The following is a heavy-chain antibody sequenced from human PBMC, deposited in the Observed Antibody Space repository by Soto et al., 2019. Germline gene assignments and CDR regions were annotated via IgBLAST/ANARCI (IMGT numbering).Heavy chain of an antibody. J-gene: IGHJ5*02. Sequence: PVGSLRLSCAASGFTFSSYEMNWVRQAPGKGLEWISHISSGSTTIFYAGSVKGRFTISRDNAKNSLYLQMTSLRVEDTAVYYCTRALLAWGQGTLVTVSS. CDR2: ISSGSTTI. V-gene: IGHV3-48*03. CDR3: TRALLA. D-gene: IGHD2-15*01. CDR1: GFTFSSYE.